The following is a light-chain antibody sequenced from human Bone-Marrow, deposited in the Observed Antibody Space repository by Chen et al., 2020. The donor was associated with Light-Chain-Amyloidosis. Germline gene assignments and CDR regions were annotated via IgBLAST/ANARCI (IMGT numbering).Light chain of an antibody. CDR1: QTISSNY. CDR2: GSS. Sequence: EIVLTQSPGTLSLSPGEGANLSCRASQTISSNYLTWYQQKFGQAPSLLIYGSSSRATGIPDRFTGSGSGTDFTLTINRLEPEDFAMYYCQQYGTSPLTFGGGIKVEIK. CDR3: QQYGTSPLT. J-gene: IGKJ4*01. V-gene: IGKV3-20*01.